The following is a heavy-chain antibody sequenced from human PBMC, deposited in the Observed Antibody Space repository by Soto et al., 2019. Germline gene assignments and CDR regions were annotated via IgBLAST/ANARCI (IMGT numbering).Heavy chain of an antibody. Sequence: SQTLSLTCAISGDSVSSNSAARNWIRQSPSRGLEWLGRTYYRSKWYNDYAVSVKSRITINPDTSKNQFSLQLNSVTPEDTAVYYCAREPARRGCSGGSCYSNWFDPWGQGTLVTVSS. J-gene: IGHJ5*02. V-gene: IGHV6-1*01. CDR1: GDSVSSNSAA. CDR2: TYYRSKWYN. CDR3: AREPARRGCSGGSCYSNWFDP. D-gene: IGHD2-15*01.